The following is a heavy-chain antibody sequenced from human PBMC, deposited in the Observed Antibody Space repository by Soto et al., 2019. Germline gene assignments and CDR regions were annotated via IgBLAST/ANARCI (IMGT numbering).Heavy chain of an antibody. J-gene: IGHJ4*02. CDR3: ARAGYCSSTSCYFIWPFDY. V-gene: IGHV1-3*01. D-gene: IGHD2-2*01. CDR2: INAGNGNT. Sequence: ASVKVSCKASGYTFTSYAMHWVRQAPGQRLEWMGWINAGNGNTKYSQKFQGRVTITRDTSASTAYMELSSLRSEDTAVYYCARAGYCSSTSCYFIWPFDYWGQGTLVTVSS. CDR1: GYTFTSYA.